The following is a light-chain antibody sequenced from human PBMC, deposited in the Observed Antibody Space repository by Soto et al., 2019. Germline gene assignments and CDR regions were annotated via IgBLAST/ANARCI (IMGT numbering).Light chain of an antibody. CDR2: DAF. CDR1: QSVRSY. Sequence: EVVLTQSPATLSLSPGESATLSCRASQSVRSYLIWYQQKPGQAPRLLILDAFTRATGIPARFSGSGSGTDFTLTISSLEPEDVAVYYCQQRSTWPPTFGGGTKVEIK. J-gene: IGKJ4*01. CDR3: QQRSTWPPT. V-gene: IGKV3-11*01.